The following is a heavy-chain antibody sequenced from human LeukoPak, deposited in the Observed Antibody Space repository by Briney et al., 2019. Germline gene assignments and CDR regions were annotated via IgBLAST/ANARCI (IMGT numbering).Heavy chain of an antibody. D-gene: IGHD3-10*01. J-gene: IGHJ5*02. CDR2: ISDKGVS. CDR3: ARGRFNMIRGVIKTVWFGP. Sequence: SETLSLTCSVSGGSVTDYYWSWIRQPPGKGLEWIGYISDKGVSHYSPSLKSRITISADTSKKQVSLRLTSATAADTAVYYCARGRFNMIRGVIKTVWFGPWTQGTQVTVSS. CDR1: GGSVTDYY. V-gene: IGHV4-59*02.